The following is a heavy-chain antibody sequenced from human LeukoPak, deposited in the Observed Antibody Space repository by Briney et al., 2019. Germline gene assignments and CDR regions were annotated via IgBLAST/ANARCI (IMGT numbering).Heavy chain of an antibody. Sequence: GGSLRLSCAASGFTFSSYGLHSVRQAPGKGLEGVALISYDGSDKYYADSVKGRFTISRDNSKNTLYLQMNSLRAEDTAVYYCARDCRVTMIRGPGDYWGQGALVTVSS. CDR3: ARDCRVTMIRGPGDY. J-gene: IGHJ4*02. V-gene: IGHV3-30*03. D-gene: IGHD3-10*01. CDR2: ISYDGSDK. CDR1: GFTFSSYG.